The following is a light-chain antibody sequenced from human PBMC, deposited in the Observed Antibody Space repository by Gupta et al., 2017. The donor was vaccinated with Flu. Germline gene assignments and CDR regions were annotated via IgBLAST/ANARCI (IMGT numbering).Light chain of an antibody. CDR2: DIS. CDR1: TGAVTSGHY. J-gene: IGLJ3*02. Sequence: GTVTLPCGSSTGAVTSGHYPYWFQQKPGQAPRTLIYDISNKPAGTPARFSGSLLGGKAALTLSGAQPEDEADYYCLLSDGAPWVFGGGTKLTVL. V-gene: IGLV7-46*01. CDR3: LLSDGAPWV.